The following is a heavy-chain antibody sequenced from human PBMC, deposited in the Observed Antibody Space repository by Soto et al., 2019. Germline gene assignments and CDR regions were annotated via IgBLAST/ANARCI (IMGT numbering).Heavy chain of an antibody. CDR3: AKDFPGSRPLNIVVVVAATPAFDI. J-gene: IGHJ3*02. D-gene: IGHD2-15*01. CDR1: GFTFSSYA. V-gene: IGHV3-23*01. CDR2: ISGSGGST. Sequence: GGSLRLSCAASGFTFSSYAMSWVRQAPGKGLEWVSAISGSGGSTYYADSVKGRFTISRDNSKNTLYLQMNSLRAEDTAVYYCAKDFPGSRPLNIVVVVAATPAFDIWGQGTMVTVAS.